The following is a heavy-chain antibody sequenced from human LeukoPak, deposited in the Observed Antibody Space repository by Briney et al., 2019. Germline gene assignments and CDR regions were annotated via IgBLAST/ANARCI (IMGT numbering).Heavy chain of an antibody. J-gene: IGHJ3*02. V-gene: IGHV1-8*01. CDR1: GYTFTSYD. Sequence: GASVKVSCKASGYTFTSYDINWVRQATGQGLEWMGWMNPNSGNTGYAQKFQGRVTMTRNTSISTAYMELSSLRSEDTAVYYCAKDRHSYGYDAFDIWGQGTMVTVSS. D-gene: IGHD5-18*01. CDR3: AKDRHSYGYDAFDI. CDR2: MNPNSGNT.